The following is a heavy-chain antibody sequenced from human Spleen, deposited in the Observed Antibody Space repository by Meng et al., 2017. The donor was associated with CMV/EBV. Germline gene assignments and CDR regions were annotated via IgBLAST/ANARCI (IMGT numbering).Heavy chain of an antibody. CDR2: ISYDGYSK. Sequence: FTCSDYAMHWVRQAPGQGLEWVAVISYDGYSKYYADSVRGRFTISRDSFENTLYLQMNNLRAGDTAVYYCARDPPPRYCTSTSCYFDYWGLGTLVTVSS. J-gene: IGHJ4*02. CDR1: FTCSDYA. CDR3: ARDPPPRYCTSTSCYFDY. D-gene: IGHD2-2*01. V-gene: IGHV3-30*04.